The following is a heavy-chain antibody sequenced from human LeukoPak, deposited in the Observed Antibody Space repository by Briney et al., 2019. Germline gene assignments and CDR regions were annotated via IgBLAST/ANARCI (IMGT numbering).Heavy chain of an antibody. V-gene: IGHV3-23*01. CDR3: AKWSGFGDY. J-gene: IGHJ4*02. D-gene: IGHD3-10*01. Sequence: GGSLRLSCAASGLTFSGNSMTWVRQTPGKGLEWVSGISGSGDSTYYADSVKGRFTISRDNSRNTLYLQMSSLRAEDTAVYYCAKWSGFGDYWGQGTLVTVSS. CDR2: ISGSGDST. CDR1: GLTFSGNS.